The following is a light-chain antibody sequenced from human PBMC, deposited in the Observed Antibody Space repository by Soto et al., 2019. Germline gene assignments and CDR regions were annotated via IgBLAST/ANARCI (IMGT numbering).Light chain of an antibody. J-gene: IGKJ4*01. Sequence: EIVMTQSPATLSVSPGERATLSCWASQSVSSNLAWYQQKPGQAPRLLIYDVSTRATGIPTRFSGSGSGTEFTLTISSLQSEDFAAYYCQQYNNWPLTFGGGTKV. CDR1: QSVSSN. V-gene: IGKV3D-15*01. CDR3: QQYNNWPLT. CDR2: DVS.